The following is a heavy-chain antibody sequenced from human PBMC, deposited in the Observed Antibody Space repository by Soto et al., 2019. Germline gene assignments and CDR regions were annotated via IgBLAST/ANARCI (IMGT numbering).Heavy chain of an antibody. CDR2: TYYRSKWYN. J-gene: IGHJ6*02. V-gene: IGHV6-1*01. Sequence: PSQTLSLTCAISGDSVSSNSAAWNWIRQSPSRGLEWLGRTYYRSKWYNDYAVSVKSRITINPDTSKNQFSLQLNSVTPEDTAVYYCSRDRIAERGPSYGMDVWGQGTTVTVSS. CDR1: GDSVSSNSAA. CDR3: SRDRIAERGPSYGMDV. D-gene: IGHD6-13*01.